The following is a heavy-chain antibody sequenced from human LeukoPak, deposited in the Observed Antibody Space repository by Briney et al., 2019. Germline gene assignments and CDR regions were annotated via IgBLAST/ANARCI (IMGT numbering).Heavy chain of an antibody. J-gene: IGHJ3*02. V-gene: IGHV1-46*01. D-gene: IGHD6-19*01. CDR1: GYTFTGYW. Sequence: ASVKVSCKAFGYTFTGYWMHWVRQAPGQGPEWMGVISPSGGSTIYAQKFQGRVTMTEDTSIDTAYMELSSLRSEDTAVYYCSTAKYSSGWYGAFDIWGQGTMLTVSS. CDR3: STAKYSSGWYGAFDI. CDR2: ISPSGGST.